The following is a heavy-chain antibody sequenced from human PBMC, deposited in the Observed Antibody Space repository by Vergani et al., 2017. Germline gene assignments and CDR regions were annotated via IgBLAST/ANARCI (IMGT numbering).Heavy chain of an antibody. D-gene: IGHD2-8*01. CDR2: IYHSGST. V-gene: IGHV4-4*02. Sequence: QVQLQESGPGLVKPSGTLSLTCAVSGGSISSSNWWSWVRQPPGKGLEWIGEIYHSGSTNYNPSLKSRVTISIDTSTHQFSLNLRSVTAADTAVYYCAREGYCTNGVCFTLFDVWGQGALVTVSS. CDR1: GGSISSSNW. J-gene: IGHJ4*02. CDR3: AREGYCTNGVCFTLFDV.